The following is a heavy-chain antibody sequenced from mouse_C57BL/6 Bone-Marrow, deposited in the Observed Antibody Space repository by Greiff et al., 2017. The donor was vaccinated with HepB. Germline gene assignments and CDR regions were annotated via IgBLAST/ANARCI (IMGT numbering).Heavy chain of an antibody. CDR1: GFSIKDDY. Sequence: VQLQQSGAELVRPGASVKLSCTASGFSIKDDYMHWVKQRPEQGLEWIGWIDPENGDTEYASKFQGKATITADTSSNTAYLQLSSLTSEDTAVYYCLLTTVVAHYFDYWGQGTTLTVSS. CDR2: IDPENGDT. CDR3: LLTTVVAHYFDY. V-gene: IGHV14-4*01. J-gene: IGHJ2*01. D-gene: IGHD1-1*01.